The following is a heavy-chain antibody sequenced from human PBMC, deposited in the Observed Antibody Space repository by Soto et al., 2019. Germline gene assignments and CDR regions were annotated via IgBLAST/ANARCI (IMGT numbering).Heavy chain of an antibody. D-gene: IGHD6-19*01. CDR2: FDPEDGET. J-gene: IGHJ3*02. Sequence: VKVSCKVSGYTLTELSMHWVRQAPGKGLEWMGGFDPEDGETIYAQKFQGRVTMTEDTSTDTAYMELSSLRSEDTAVYYCATDSGWPQSNGAFDIWGQGTMVTVSS. V-gene: IGHV1-24*01. CDR3: ATDSGWPQSNGAFDI. CDR1: GYTLTELS.